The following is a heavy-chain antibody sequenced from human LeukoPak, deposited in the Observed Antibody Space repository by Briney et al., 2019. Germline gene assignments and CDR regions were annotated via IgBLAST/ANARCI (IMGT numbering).Heavy chain of an antibody. D-gene: IGHD3-16*02. CDR2: IGGSGDTT. CDR1: GFTFSNYA. Sequence: PGGSLRLSCAASGFTFSNYAMTWVRQAPGKGLEWVSSIGGSGDTTYYADSVKGRFTISRDNSKNTLYLQMNSLRAEDTAVYYCAKLYVWGSYRPYYFDYWGQGTLVTVSS. CDR3: AKLYVWGSYRPYYFDY. J-gene: IGHJ4*02. V-gene: IGHV3-23*01.